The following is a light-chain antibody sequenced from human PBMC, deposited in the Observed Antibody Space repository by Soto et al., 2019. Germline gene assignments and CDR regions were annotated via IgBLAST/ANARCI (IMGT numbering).Light chain of an antibody. CDR3: SLYRSIGSLV. CDR2: EVS. J-gene: IGLJ1*01. Sequence: QSVLTQPASVSGSPGQSITISCTGTSSDVGGYNYVSWYQQHPGKAPKVMIYEVSNRPSGVSNRFSGSKSGNTASLTISGLQAEDEANYYCSLYRSIGSLVFGTGTKVTVL. V-gene: IGLV2-14*01. CDR1: SSDVGGYNY.